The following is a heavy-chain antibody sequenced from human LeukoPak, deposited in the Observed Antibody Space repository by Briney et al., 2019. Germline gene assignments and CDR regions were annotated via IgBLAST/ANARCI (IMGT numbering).Heavy chain of an antibody. V-gene: IGHV4-59*01. CDR2: IYYSGST. CDR3: ARGGGFSTHYYSYDY. Sequence: SETLSLTCTVSGGSISSYYWSWIRQPPGKGLKWIGYIYYSGSTNYNPSLKSRVTISVDTSKNQFSLKLSSVTAADTAVYYCARGGGFSTHYYSYDYWGQGTLVTVSS. CDR1: GGSISSYY. J-gene: IGHJ4*02. D-gene: IGHD2-21*01.